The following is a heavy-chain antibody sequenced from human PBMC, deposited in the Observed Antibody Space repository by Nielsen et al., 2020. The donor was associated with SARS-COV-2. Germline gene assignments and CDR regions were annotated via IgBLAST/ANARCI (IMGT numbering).Heavy chain of an antibody. V-gene: IGHV3-9*01. CDR1: GFTFDDYA. CDR2: ISWNSGSI. CDR3: AKDILWFGEEEGGMDV. D-gene: IGHD3-10*01. J-gene: IGHJ6*02. Sequence: GGSLRLSCAASGFTFDDYAMHWVRQAPGKGLEWVSGISWNSGSIGYADSVKGRFTISRDNAKNSLYLQMNSLRAEDTALYYCAKDILWFGEEEGGMDVWGQGTTVTVSS.